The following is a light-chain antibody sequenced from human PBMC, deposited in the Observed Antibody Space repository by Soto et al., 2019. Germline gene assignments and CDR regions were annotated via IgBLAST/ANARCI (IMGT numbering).Light chain of an antibody. CDR1: QSVSSY. CDR2: DAS. J-gene: IGKJ1*01. Sequence: EIVLTQSPATLSLSPGERATLSCRASQSVSSYLAWYPQKPGQATRRILYDASNRATGIPARISGSGSGTAFTLTISSIEPGDFAIYSCQQRSNWPRTFGQGTKVEIK. CDR3: QQRSNWPRT. V-gene: IGKV3-11*01.